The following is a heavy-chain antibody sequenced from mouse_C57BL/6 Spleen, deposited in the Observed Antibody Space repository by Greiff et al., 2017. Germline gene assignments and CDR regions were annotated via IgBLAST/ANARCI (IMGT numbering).Heavy chain of an antibody. Sequence: EVQLQESGPGLVKPSQSLSLTCSVTGYSITSGYYWNWIRQFPGNKLEWMGYISYDGSNNYNPSLKNRISITRDTSKNQFFLKLNSVTTEDTATYYCARCYGSYAPWFAYWGQGTLVTVSA. CDR2: ISYDGSN. D-gene: IGHD2-1*01. V-gene: IGHV3-6*01. J-gene: IGHJ3*01. CDR1: GYSITSGYY. CDR3: ARCYGSYAPWFAY.